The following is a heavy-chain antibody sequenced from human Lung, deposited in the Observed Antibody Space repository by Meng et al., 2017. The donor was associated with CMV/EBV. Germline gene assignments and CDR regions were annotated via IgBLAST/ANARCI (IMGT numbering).Heavy chain of an antibody. V-gene: IGHV1-2*02. J-gene: IGHJ5*02. Sequence: YYIHWVRQAPGHGLEWMGWINPHSGDAKYAQRFQGRVTMTRDTSISTAFMELSSLRSDDTAVYYCARRGIGAGMVPGATGDWFDPWGQGTLVTVSS. CDR1: YY. CDR3: ARRGIGAGMVPGATGDWFDP. CDR2: INPHSGDA. D-gene: IGHD1-1*01.